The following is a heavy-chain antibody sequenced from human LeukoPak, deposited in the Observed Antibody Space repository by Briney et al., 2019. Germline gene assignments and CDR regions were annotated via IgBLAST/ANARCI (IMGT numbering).Heavy chain of an antibody. CDR1: GFVFTTYW. CDR3: ARVGYSSSAFDY. J-gene: IGHJ4*02. D-gene: IGHD6-6*01. V-gene: IGHV3-7*04. Sequence: GGSLRLSCAASGFVFTTYWMSWVRQAPGKGLEWVANINQDGSVKYYVDSVKGRFTVSRDHAKNSVYLQMSSLRAVDTAVYYCARVGYSSSAFDYWGQGTLVTVSS. CDR2: INQDGSVK.